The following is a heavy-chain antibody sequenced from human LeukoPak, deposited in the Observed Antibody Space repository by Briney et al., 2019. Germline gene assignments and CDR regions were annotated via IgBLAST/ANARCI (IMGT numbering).Heavy chain of an antibody. D-gene: IGHD3-10*01. Sequence: GGSLRLSCAASGFAFDDYAMRWVRQTPGKGLEWLSSISWNSGDIDYADSVKGRFTISRDNAKNSLFLQMNSLRGEDTAFYFCARARSYGSGTFMGVWGQGTTVTVSS. CDR3: ARARSYGSGTFMGV. J-gene: IGHJ6*02. CDR1: GFAFDDYA. V-gene: IGHV3-9*01. CDR2: ISWNSGDI.